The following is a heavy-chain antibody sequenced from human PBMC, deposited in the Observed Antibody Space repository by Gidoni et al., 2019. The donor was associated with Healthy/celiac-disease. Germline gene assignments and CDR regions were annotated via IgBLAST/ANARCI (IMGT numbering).Heavy chain of an antibody. CDR3: ARGLDYGGSHWFDP. CDR1: GGTFSSYT. V-gene: IGHV1-69*02. Sequence: QVQLVQSGAEVKKPGSSVKVSCKASGGTFSSYTLSWLRQAPGQGLEWMGRIIPILGIANYAQKFQGRVTITADKSTSTAYMELSSLRSEDTAVYYCARGLDYGGSHWFDPWGQGTLVTVSS. D-gene: IGHD4-17*01. J-gene: IGHJ5*02. CDR2: IIPILGIA.